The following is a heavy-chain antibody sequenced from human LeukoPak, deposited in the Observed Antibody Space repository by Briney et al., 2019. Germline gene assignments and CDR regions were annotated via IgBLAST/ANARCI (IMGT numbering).Heavy chain of an antibody. D-gene: IGHD1-26*01. CDR2: ISSSVTTV. CDR3: ARDKRKGIVGSTKSYFDY. Sequence: GGSLRLSCAASGFTFRDYYMAWIRQAPGNGLEWVSHISSSVTTVYYADSVRGRFTLSRDNAKNSVSLQMNRLRAEDTAVYYCARDKRKGIVGSTKSYFDYWGQGPLVTVSS. J-gene: IGHJ4*02. V-gene: IGHV3-11*04. CDR1: GFTFRDYY.